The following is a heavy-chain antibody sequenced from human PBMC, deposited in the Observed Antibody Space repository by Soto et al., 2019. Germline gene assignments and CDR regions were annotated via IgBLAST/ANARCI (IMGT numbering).Heavy chain of an antibody. CDR2: IKSKTDGGTT. Sequence: EVQLVESGGGLVKPGGSLRLSCAASGFTFSNAWMNWVRQAQGKGLEWVGRIKSKTDGGTTDYDAPVKGRFTISRDDSKNTLYQQMNSLKNEDAGVYYCITGGDIVVVVAASDYYYYGMDVWGQGTTVTVSS. V-gene: IGHV3-15*07. D-gene: IGHD2-15*01. J-gene: IGHJ6*02. CDR3: ITGGDIVVVVAASDYYYYGMDV. CDR1: GFTFSNAW.